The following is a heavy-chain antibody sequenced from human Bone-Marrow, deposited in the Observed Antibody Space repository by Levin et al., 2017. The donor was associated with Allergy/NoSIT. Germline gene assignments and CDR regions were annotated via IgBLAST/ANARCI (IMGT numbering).Heavy chain of an antibody. V-gene: IGHV3-30-3*01. J-gene: IGHJ4*02. CDR3: ARDRNFWSGYYGNYFDY. Sequence: LSLTCAASGFTFSSYAMHWVRQAPGKGLEWVAVISYDGSNKYYADSVKGRFTISRDNSKNTLYLQMNSLRAEDTAVYYCARDRNFWSGYYGNYFDYWGQGTLVTVSS. CDR2: ISYDGSNK. D-gene: IGHD3-3*01. CDR1: GFTFSSYA.